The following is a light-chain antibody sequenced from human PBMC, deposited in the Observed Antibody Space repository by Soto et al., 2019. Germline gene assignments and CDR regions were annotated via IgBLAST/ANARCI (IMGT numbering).Light chain of an antibody. V-gene: IGKV3-20*01. Sequence: NVLTQSPGTLSLSPGEGATLSCRTSQSISSNYLAWYHQKPGQAPRLLIYGASSRATGIPDRFSGSGSGTDFTLTISRLEPEDFALYYCQQYGSSPITFGQGTRLEIK. CDR2: GAS. CDR3: QQYGSSPIT. CDR1: QSISSNY. J-gene: IGKJ5*01.